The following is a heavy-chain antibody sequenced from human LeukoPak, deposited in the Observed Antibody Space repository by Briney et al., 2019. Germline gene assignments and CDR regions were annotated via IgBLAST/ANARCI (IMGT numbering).Heavy chain of an antibody. D-gene: IGHD3-22*01. CDR2: IWYDGSNK. J-gene: IGHJ6*02. CDR1: GFTFSSYG. CDR3: ARDKIVYYDSSGYKGYYYYYGMDV. Sequence: GGSLRLSCAASGFTFSSYGMHWVRQAPGKGLEWVAVIWYDGSNKYYADSVKGRFTISRDNSKNTLYLQMNSLRAEDTAVYYCARDKIVYYDSSGYKGYYYYYGMDVWGQGTTVTASS. V-gene: IGHV3-33*01.